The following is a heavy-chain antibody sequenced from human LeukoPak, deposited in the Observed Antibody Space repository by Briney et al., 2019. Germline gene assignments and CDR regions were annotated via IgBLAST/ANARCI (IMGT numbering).Heavy chain of an antibody. CDR1: GFTFSDYY. Sequence: GGSLRLSCAASGFTFSDYYMSWIRQAPGKGLEWVSYISSSGTTISYTDSVKGRFTISRDNAKNSLYLQMNSLRAEDTAVYYCARDGGRLNNWFDTWGQGALVTVSS. V-gene: IGHV3-11*04. J-gene: IGHJ5*02. D-gene: IGHD6-25*01. CDR2: ISSSGTTI. CDR3: ARDGGRLNNWFDT.